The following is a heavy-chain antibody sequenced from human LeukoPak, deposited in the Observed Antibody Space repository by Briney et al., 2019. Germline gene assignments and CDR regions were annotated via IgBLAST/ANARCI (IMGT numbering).Heavy chain of an antibody. J-gene: IGHJ3*02. V-gene: IGHV4-30-2*01. CDR1: GGSISSGGYY. D-gene: IGHD5-18*01. CDR3: ARPALLGYSPRLDAFDI. CDR2: IYHSGST. Sequence: TLSLTCTVSGGSISSGGYYWSWIRQPPGKGLEWIGYIYHSGSTYYNPSLKSRVTISVDRSKNQFSLKLSSVTAADTAVYYCARPALLGYSPRLDAFDIWGQGTMVTVSS.